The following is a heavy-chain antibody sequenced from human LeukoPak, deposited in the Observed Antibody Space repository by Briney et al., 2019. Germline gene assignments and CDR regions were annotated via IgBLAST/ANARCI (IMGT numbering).Heavy chain of an antibody. CDR3: ARGLLRYSSGIDY. V-gene: IGHV4-59*01. D-gene: IGHD6-19*01. CDR2: IYYSGST. Sequence: SETLSLPCTVSGGSLSSYYWSWIRQPPGKGLEGNGYIYYSGSTNYNPSLKSRVTISVDTSKNHFSLKLRSVEAADMALYYCARGLLRYSSGIDYWGQGTLVTVSS. CDR1: GGSLSSYY. J-gene: IGHJ4*02.